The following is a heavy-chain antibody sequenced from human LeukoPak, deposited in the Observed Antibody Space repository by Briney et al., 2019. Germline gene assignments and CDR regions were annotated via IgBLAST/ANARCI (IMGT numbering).Heavy chain of an antibody. CDR3: SRGLGSRKLGY. J-gene: IGHJ4*02. CDR1: GASFNSDDQY. CDR2: IHPSGML. Sequence: SQTLSLTCTVSGASFNSDDQYWNWIRQSPGKGLEWIGSIHPSGMLYNNPSLESRVTMSRDTSKNQFSLNLNSVTAADTAVYFCSRGLGSRKLGYWGQGILVTVSS. V-gene: IGHV4-31*03. D-gene: IGHD2-2*01.